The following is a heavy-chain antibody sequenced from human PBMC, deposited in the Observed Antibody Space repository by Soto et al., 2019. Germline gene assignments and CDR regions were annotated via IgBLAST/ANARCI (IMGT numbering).Heavy chain of an antibody. CDR2: INHSGST. V-gene: IGHV4-34*01. D-gene: IGHD3-3*01. J-gene: IGHJ6*02. CDR3: ARGPIRFLEWLLPYYYYYGMDV. CDR1: GGSFSGYY. Sequence: SETLSLTCAVSGGSFSGYYWSWIRQPPGKGLEWIGEINHSGSTNYNPSLKSRVTISVDTSKKQFSLKLSSVTAADTAVYYCARGPIRFLEWLLPYYYYYGMDVWGQGTTVTVSS.